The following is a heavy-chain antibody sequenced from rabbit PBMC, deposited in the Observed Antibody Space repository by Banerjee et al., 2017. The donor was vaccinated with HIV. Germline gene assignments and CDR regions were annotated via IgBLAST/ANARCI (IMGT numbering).Heavy chain of an antibody. CDR2: IYAGNSDYV. J-gene: IGHJ6*01. D-gene: IGHD4-1*01. Sequence: QSLEESGGDLVKPGASLTPTCTASGFSLSSSYWICWVRQAPGKGLEWIACIYAGNSDYVHYASWAKGRFTISKASWTTVTLQMTSLTAADTASYFCARDLAGVIGWNFGLWGPGTLVTVS. CDR1: GFSLSSSYW. CDR3: ARDLAGVIGWNFGL. V-gene: IGHV1S40*01.